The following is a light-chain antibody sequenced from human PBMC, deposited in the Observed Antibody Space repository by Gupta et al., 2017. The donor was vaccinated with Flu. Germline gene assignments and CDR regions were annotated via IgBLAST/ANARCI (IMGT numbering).Light chain of an antibody. CDR2: DVT. J-gene: IGLJ1*01. CDR3: SSHAGRVTWL. CDR1: SSDVGSSNR. Sequence: QSAPTQPRPVSGSPGQSVTISCTGTSSDVGSSNRVSWYQQSPGKAPKLIHYDVTERPSGVPDRFSGSKSGNTVSLSISGLQADDEADYYCSSHAGRVTWLFGAGTTVTVL. V-gene: IGLV2-11*01.